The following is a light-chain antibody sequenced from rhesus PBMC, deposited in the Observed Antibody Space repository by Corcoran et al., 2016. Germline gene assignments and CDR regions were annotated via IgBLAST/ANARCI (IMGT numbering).Light chain of an antibody. CDR3: QQHNSYPRT. J-gene: IGKJ1*01. CDR1: QGISPY. V-gene: IGKV1S14*01. CDR2: YAS. Sequence: DIQMTQSPSSLSASVGDTVTITCRASQGISPYLAWYQQGPGKAPKPLIYYASHLESGVPSRFSGSGVGTDFTRTISSLQPEDFATYYCQQHNSYPRTFGQGTKVEIK.